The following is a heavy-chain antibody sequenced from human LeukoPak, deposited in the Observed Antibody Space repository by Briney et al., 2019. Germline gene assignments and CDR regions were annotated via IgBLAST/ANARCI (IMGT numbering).Heavy chain of an antibody. CDR3: ARDPRYDFWSGYHSDY. Sequence: GGSLRLSCAASGFTFSSYWMSWVRQAPGKGLEWVANIKQDGSEKYYVDSVKGRFTISRDNAKNSLYLQMNRLRAEDTAVYYCARDPRYDFWSGYHSDYWGQGTLATVSS. D-gene: IGHD3-3*01. CDR1: GFTFSSYW. J-gene: IGHJ4*01. CDR2: IKQDGSEK. V-gene: IGHV3-7*01.